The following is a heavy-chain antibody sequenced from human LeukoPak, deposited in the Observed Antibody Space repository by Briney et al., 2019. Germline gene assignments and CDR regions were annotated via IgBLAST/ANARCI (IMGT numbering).Heavy chain of an antibody. V-gene: IGHV3-74*01. CDR2: INSDGSTI. Sequence: GGALRLSCAASGDTFSIYWLRWVRQAPGKGLVWGSHINSDGSTISDADSVKGPFTISRDNAKNTLYLQMNSMRAEDTAVYYCARDVASSDLGYYYYMDVWGKGTTVTVSS. J-gene: IGHJ6*03. CDR3: ARDVASSDLGYYYYMDV. D-gene: IGHD1-26*01. CDR1: GDTFSIYW.